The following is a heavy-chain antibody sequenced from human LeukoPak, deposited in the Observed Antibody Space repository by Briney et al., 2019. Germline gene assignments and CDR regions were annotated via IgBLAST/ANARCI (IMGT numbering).Heavy chain of an antibody. CDR3: ARAPGDPPNY. CDR1: GFTFSSYG. V-gene: IGHV3-33*01. Sequence: PGGSLRLSCAASGFTFSSYGMHWVRQAPGKGLEWVAVIWYDGSNKYYADSVKGRFTISRDNTRNSLYLQMNSLRVEDTAVYYCARAPGDPPNYWGQGTLVTVSS. J-gene: IGHJ4*02. CDR2: IWYDGSNK.